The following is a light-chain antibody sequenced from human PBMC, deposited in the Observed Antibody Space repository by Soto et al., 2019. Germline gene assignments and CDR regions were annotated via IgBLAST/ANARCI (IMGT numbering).Light chain of an antibody. CDR1: SSDVGGYNY. V-gene: IGLV2-14*01. CDR2: EVS. Sequence: QSALTQPASVSGSPGQSITIFCTGTSSDVGGYNYVSWYQQYPGKAPKLMIYEVSNRPSGVSIRFSGSKSGNTASLTISGLQAEDEADYYCSSYTSSILVFGGGTKVTVL. J-gene: IGLJ3*02. CDR3: SSYTSSILV.